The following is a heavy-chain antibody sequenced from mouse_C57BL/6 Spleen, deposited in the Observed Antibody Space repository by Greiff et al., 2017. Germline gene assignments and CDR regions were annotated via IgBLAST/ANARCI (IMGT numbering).Heavy chain of an antibody. CDR3: ARYRYYYGSSYEGYFDV. V-gene: IGHV7-3*01. Sequence: EVQGVESGGGLVQPGGSLSLSCAASGFTFTDYYMSWVRQPPGKALEWLGFIRNKANGYTTEYSASVKGRFTISRDNSQSILYLQMNALRAEDSATYYCARYRYYYGSSYEGYFDVWGTGTTVTVSS. CDR1: GFTFTDYY. J-gene: IGHJ1*03. CDR2: IRNKANGYTT. D-gene: IGHD1-1*01.